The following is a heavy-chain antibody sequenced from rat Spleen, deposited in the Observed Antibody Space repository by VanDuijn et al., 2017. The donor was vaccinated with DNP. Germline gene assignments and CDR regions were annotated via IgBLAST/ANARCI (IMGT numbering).Heavy chain of an antibody. V-gene: IGHV5-7*01. CDR1: GFTFSDYN. CDR3: ARWNSGHFDY. D-gene: IGHD4-3*01. J-gene: IGHJ2*01. Sequence: EVQLVESGGDLVQPGRSLKLSCAASGFTFSDYNMAWVRQAPKEGLEWVATISYDGSTTHYRDSVKGRFTISRDNAKNTLYLQMNSLRSEDMATYYCARWNSGHFDYWGQGVMVPVSS. CDR2: ISYDGSTT.